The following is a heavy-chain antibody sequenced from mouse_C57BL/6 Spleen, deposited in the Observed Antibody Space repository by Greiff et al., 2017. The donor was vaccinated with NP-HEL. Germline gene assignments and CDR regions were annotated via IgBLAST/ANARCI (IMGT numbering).Heavy chain of an antibody. J-gene: IGHJ3*01. Sequence: EVKLQESGPGLVKPSQSLSLTCSVTGYSITSGYYWNWIRQFPGNKLEWMGYISYDGSNNYNPSLKNRISITRDTSKNQFFLKLNSVTTEDTATYDCARGDDYDVGWFAYWGQGTLVTVSA. CDR1: GYSITSGYY. CDR2: ISYDGSN. V-gene: IGHV3-6*01. D-gene: IGHD2-4*01. CDR3: ARGDDYDVGWFAY.